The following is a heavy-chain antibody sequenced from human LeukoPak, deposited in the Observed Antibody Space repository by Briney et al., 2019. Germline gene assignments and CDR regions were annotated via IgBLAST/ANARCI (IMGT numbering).Heavy chain of an antibody. CDR2: ISANNGNT. V-gene: IGHV1-18*01. Sequence: ASVTVSCKTSGYTFSSHGISWVRQAPGQGLEWMGWISANNGNTNYAQRFQGRVTMTTDTSTSTAYMELRSLRSDDTAVYYCAKDGGPYPDYWGQGTLVTVSS. J-gene: IGHJ4*02. CDR1: GYTFSSHG. CDR3: AKDGGPYPDY. D-gene: IGHD3-16*01.